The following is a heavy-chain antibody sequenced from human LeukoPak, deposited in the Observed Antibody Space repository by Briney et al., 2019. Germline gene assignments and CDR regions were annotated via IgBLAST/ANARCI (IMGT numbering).Heavy chain of an antibody. CDR1: GYTFTSYG. Sequence: ASVKVSCKASGYTFTSYGISWVRQAPGQGLEWMGWISAYNGNTNYAQKLQGRVTMTTDISTSTAYMELRSLRSDDTAVYYCARRRRCSSTSCYLFLSWFDPWGQGTLVTVSS. CDR2: ISAYNGNT. J-gene: IGHJ5*02. D-gene: IGHD2-2*01. V-gene: IGHV1-18*01. CDR3: ARRRRCSSTSCYLFLSWFDP.